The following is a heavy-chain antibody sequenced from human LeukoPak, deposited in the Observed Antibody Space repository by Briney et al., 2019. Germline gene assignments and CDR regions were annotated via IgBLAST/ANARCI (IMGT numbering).Heavy chain of an antibody. J-gene: IGHJ4*02. Sequence: VKVSCKASGYTFTSYGISWVRQAPGQGLEWMGWISAYNGNTNYAQKLQGRVTMTTDTSTSTAYMELRSLRSDDTAVYYCARSRSYYDSSGYLFDYWGQGTLVTVSS. D-gene: IGHD3-22*01. CDR3: ARSRSYYDSSGYLFDY. V-gene: IGHV1-18*01. CDR2: ISAYNGNT. CDR1: GYTFTSYG.